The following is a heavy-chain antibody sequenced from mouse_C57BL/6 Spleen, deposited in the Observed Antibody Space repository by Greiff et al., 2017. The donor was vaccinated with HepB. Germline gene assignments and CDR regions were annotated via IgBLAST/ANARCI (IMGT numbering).Heavy chain of an antibody. D-gene: IGHD2-4*01. CDR2: INPNYGTT. Sequence: EVQLQQSGPELVKPGASVKISCKASGYSFTDYNMNWVKQSNGKSLEWIGVINPNYGTTSYNQKFKGKATLTVDQSSSTAYMQLNSLTSEDSAVYYCASSIYYDYDGAWFAYWGQGTLVTVSA. CDR3: ASSIYYDYDGAWFAY. CDR1: GYSFTDYN. J-gene: IGHJ3*01. V-gene: IGHV1-39*01.